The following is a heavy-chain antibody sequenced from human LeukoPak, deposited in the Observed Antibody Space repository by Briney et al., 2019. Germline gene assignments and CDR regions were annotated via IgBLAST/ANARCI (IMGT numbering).Heavy chain of an antibody. J-gene: IGHJ4*02. CDR1: GGSITGDY. Sequence: PSETLSLTCAVYGGSITGDYWSWIRQPPGKGLEWVGEIHYTGATSYNPSLKSRATISIDTSKNQVSLKLSSVTAADTAVYYCARGNILSGYCFDFWGQGALVTVSS. V-gene: IGHV4-34*01. CDR2: IHYTGAT. D-gene: IGHD3-9*01. CDR3: ARGNILSGYCFDF.